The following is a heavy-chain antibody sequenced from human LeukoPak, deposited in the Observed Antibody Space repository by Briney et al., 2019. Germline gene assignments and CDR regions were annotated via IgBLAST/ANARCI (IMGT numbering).Heavy chain of an antibody. V-gene: IGHV1-18*01. Sequence: ASVKVSCKHSGTTFTLYGLGWVRLPPGHGLEWMGWISTYRGNTNYQQKFQGRVTMTTDTSTSTAYMELRSLTSDDTAVYYCARWMTTIIIPCAFWAQGTLVTVSS. CDR3: ARWMTTIIIPCAF. CDR1: GTTFTLYG. CDR2: ISTYRGNT. J-gene: IGHJ4*02. D-gene: IGHD5-12*01.